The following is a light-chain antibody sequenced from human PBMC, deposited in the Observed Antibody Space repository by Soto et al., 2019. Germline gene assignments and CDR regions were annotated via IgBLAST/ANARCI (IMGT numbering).Light chain of an antibody. Sequence: EIVLTQSPGILSLSPGERATLSCRASQSVSTYLAWYQQKPGQAPRLLIYGASTRATGIPARFSGSGSGTEFTLTIGSLEPEDFAVYYCQQRSNLWTFGQGTKVDIK. CDR3: QQRSNLWT. CDR2: GAS. J-gene: IGKJ1*01. V-gene: IGKV3-11*01. CDR1: QSVSTY.